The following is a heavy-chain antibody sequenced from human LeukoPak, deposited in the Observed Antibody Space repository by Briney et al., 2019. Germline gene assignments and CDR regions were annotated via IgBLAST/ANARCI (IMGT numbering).Heavy chain of an antibody. CDR1: GGSISGYY. CDR3: ARHYYDRGDSYSFDY. D-gene: IGHD3-22*01. V-gene: IGHV4-59*08. Sequence: PSETLSLTCTVSGGSISGYYWSWVRQPPGKGLEWIGYLYSSGSTNYNPSLKSRVTISLDTSENQFSLKLSSVTAADTAVYYCARHYYDRGDSYSFDYWGQGTLVTVSS. J-gene: IGHJ4*02. CDR2: LYSSGST.